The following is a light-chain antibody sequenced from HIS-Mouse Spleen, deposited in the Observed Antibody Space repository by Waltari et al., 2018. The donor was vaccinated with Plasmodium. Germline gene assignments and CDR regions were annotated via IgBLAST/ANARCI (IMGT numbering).Light chain of an antibody. CDR3: QQYNSYWT. CDR2: KAS. J-gene: IGKJ1*01. Sequence: DIQMTQSPSTLSASVGDRVTITCRASQSISSWLAWYQQKPGKAPKRLSCKASSLESGVPSRCGGSGSGTEFTRTISSLQPDDFATYYCQQYNSYWTFGQGTKVEIK. V-gene: IGKV1-5*03. CDR1: QSISSW.